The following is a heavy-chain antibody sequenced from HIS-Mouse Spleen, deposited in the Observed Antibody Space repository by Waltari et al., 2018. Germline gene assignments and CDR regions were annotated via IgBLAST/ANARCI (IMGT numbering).Heavy chain of an antibody. CDR1: GFTFSSYA. Sequence: EVQLLESGGGLVQPGGSLRLSCAASGFTFSSYAMSWVRQAPGKGLEWVSAISGSGGSTYYADSVKGRFTISRDNSKNTLYLQMNSLRAEDTAVYYCASYCTNGVCYFQHWGQGTLVTVSS. CDR3: ASYCTNGVCYFQH. D-gene: IGHD2-8*01. J-gene: IGHJ1*01. CDR2: ISGSGGST. V-gene: IGHV3-23*01.